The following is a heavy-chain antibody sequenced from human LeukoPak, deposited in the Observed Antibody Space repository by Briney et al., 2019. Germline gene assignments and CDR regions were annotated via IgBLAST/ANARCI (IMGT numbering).Heavy chain of an antibody. CDR2: IYYSGKN. CDR3: ARYSGYESYNWFGP. CDR1: VGSISNYY. J-gene: IGHJ5*02. D-gene: IGHD5-12*01. V-gene: IGHV4-59*01. Sequence: SETLSLTCIDSVGSISNYYWTCIRQPPGKGLEWIGYIYYSGKNNYNPSLKSRVTISVDTSKKQFSLKMSSVTAAETAVYYCARYSGYESYNWFGPWGQGTLVTVSS.